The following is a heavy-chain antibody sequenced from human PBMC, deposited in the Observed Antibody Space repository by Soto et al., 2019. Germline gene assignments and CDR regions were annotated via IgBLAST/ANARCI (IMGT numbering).Heavy chain of an antibody. Sequence: QLQLQESGPGLVKPSETLSLTCTVSGGSISSSSYYWGWIRQPPGKGLEWIGSIYYSGNTYYTPSLKSRVTISVDTSKNQFSQKRSSVTAADTAVYYCAREGGLYCTGGSCQVDYWGQGTLVTVSS. V-gene: IGHV4-39*02. D-gene: IGHD2-15*01. J-gene: IGHJ4*02. CDR1: GGSISSSSYY. CDR3: AREGGLYCTGGSCQVDY. CDR2: IYYSGNT.